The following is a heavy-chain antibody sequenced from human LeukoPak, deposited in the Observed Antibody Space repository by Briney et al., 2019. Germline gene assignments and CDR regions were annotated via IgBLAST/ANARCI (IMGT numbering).Heavy chain of an antibody. D-gene: IGHD1-26*01. CDR3: ARPGATMDAFEI. Sequence: ASVNVSCKASGYYFSSYYMHWVRQAPGQGLEWMGIINPSGGSTSYAQKLQGRVTMTRDTSTSTVYMELSSLRSEDTAVYYCARPGATMDAFEIWGQGTMVTVSA. CDR2: INPSGGST. J-gene: IGHJ3*02. CDR1: GYYFSSYY. V-gene: IGHV1-46*04.